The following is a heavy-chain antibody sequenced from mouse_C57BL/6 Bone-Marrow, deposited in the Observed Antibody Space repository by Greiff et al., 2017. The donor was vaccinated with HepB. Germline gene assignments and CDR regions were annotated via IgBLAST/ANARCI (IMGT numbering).Heavy chain of an antibody. CDR2: IYPGSGST. CDR3: ARETITTESWFAY. J-gene: IGHJ3*01. CDR1: GYTFTSYW. V-gene: IGHV1-55*01. Sequence: QVQLQQPGAELVKPGASVKMSCKASGYTFTSYWITWVKQRPGQGLEWIGDIYPGSGSTNYNEKFKSKATLTVDTSSSTAYMQLSSLTSEDSAVYYCARETITTESWFAYWGQGTLVTVSA. D-gene: IGHD1-1*01.